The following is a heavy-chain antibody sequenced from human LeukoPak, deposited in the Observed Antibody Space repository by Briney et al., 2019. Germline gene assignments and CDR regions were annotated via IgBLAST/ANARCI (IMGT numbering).Heavy chain of an antibody. Sequence: GGSLRLSCAASGFTFSSYAMSWVRQAPGKGLEWVAFIRYDGSNKYYADSVKGRFTISRDNSKNTLYLQMNSLRAEDTAVYYCAKDLDGYFDYWGQGTLVTVSS. CDR3: AKDLDGYFDY. CDR1: GFTFSSYA. V-gene: IGHV3-30*02. CDR2: IRYDGSNK. J-gene: IGHJ4*02.